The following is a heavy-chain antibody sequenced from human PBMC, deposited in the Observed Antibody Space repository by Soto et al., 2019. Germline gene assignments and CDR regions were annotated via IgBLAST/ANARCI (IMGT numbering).Heavy chain of an antibody. CDR1: GFTFSSYG. J-gene: IGHJ4*02. CDR3: AKDRVSSGWTEY. Sequence: QVQLVESGGGVVQPGRSLRLSCAASGFTFSSYGMHWVRQAPGKGLEWVAVISYDGSNKYYADSVKGRFTISRDNSKNTLYLQMNSLRAEDTAVYYCAKDRVSSGWTEYWGQGTLVTVSS. V-gene: IGHV3-30*18. CDR2: ISYDGSNK. D-gene: IGHD6-19*01.